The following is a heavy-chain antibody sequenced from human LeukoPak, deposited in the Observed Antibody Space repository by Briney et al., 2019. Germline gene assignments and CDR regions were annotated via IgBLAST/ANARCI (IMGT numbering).Heavy chain of an antibody. D-gene: IGHD3-22*01. Sequence: ASVKVSCKASGYSFTGYFIHWVRHAPGQGLGWMGCIDPTSGDTKYAKKFQGRVSMPRETSTRTAYMELSRLRSDDTAVYFCARSGSTGYSLDYWGQGTLVTVSS. J-gene: IGHJ4*02. V-gene: IGHV1-2*02. CDR1: GYSFTGYF. CDR2: IDPTSGDT. CDR3: ARSGSTGYSLDY.